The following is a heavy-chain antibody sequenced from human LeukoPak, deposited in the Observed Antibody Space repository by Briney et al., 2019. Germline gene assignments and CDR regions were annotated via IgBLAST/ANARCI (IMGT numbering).Heavy chain of an antibody. CDR3: AKGGYYDVWGAYDY. CDR1: GFTFSSYA. V-gene: IGHV3-23*01. Sequence: PGGSLRLSCAASGFTFSSYAMSWVRQAPGKGLEWVSAISGSGGSTYYADSVKGRFTISRDNSKNTLYLQMNSLRAEDTAVYYCAKGGYYDVWGAYDYWGQGTLVTVSS. J-gene: IGHJ4*02. D-gene: IGHD3-3*01. CDR2: ISGSGGST.